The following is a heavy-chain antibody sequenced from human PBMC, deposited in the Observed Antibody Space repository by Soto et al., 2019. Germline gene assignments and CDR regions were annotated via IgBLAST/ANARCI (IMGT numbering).Heavy chain of an antibody. CDR1: GGSISSGGHY. CDR2: IFYSGST. D-gene: IGHD3-22*01. Sequence: SETLSLTCTVSGGSISSGGHYWSWVRQHPGKGLEWIGCIFYSGSTYYNPSLKSRVTISVDTSKNQFSLKLTSVTAADTAVYFCARDNYGSSGYYYGAFHIWGQGTMVTVSS. CDR3: ARDNYGSSGYYYGAFHI. V-gene: IGHV4-31*03. J-gene: IGHJ3*02.